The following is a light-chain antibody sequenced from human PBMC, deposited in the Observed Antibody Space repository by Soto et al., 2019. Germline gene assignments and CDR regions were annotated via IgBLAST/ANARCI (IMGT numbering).Light chain of an antibody. Sequence: DVQMTQSPSSLSASVGDTVTITCRASQGIAFYLAWFQQRPGKAPNLLISAASNLQSGVPSWFSGSGSGTDFTLTISSLQPEDVATYYCQKYDTAPFTFGPGTRVEVK. J-gene: IGKJ3*01. V-gene: IGKV1-27*01. CDR3: QKYDTAPFT. CDR2: AAS. CDR1: QGIAFY.